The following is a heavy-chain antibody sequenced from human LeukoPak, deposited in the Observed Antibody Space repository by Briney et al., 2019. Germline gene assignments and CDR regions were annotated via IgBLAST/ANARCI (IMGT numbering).Heavy chain of an antibody. V-gene: IGHV4-30-4*01. CDR3: ARDLLNEGNHLDY. CDR2: IFYSGST. D-gene: IGHD4-23*01. J-gene: IGHJ4*02. CDR1: GGSISSGDYY. Sequence: SETLSLTCTVSGGSISSGDYYWSWIRQPPGKGLEWIGYIFYSGSTYYNPSLKSRVTISVDTPNNQFSLKLSSVTAADTAVYYCARDLLNEGNHLDYWGQGTLVTVSS.